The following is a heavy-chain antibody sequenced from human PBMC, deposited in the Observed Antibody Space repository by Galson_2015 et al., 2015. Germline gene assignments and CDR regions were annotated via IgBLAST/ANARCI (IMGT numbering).Heavy chain of an antibody. D-gene: IGHD6-13*01. CDR1: GYTFTNYW. V-gene: IGHV5-51*01. CDR2: IYPVDSDT. J-gene: IGHJ4*02. Sequence: QSGAEVKKPGESLKISCRASGYTFTNYWIGWVRQMPGKGLEWMGIIYPVDSDTKYSPSFQGQVTISADKPINTAYLQWSSLKASDTAMYYCARLVDYWGQGTLVTVSS. CDR3: ARLVDY.